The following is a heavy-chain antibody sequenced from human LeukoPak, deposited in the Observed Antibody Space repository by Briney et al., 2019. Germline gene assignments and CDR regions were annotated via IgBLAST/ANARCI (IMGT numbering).Heavy chain of an antibody. CDR3: AKEAFSSTFNWFDP. D-gene: IGHD6-13*01. J-gene: IGHJ5*02. V-gene: IGHV3-30*02. CDR1: GFTFSNYG. CDR2: IRYDGSNK. Sequence: GGSLRLSCAASGFTFSNYGMHWVRQAPGKGLEWVAFIRYDGSNKYYADSVKGRFTISRDNSKNTLYLQMNSLRAEDTAVYYCAKEAFSSTFNWFDPWAQGTLVTVSS.